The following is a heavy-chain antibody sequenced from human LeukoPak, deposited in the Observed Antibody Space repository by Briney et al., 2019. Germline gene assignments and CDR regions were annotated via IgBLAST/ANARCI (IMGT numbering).Heavy chain of an antibody. CDR3: ARTLIAAPVDY. CDR2: INTHSGGT. CDR1: GYTFTDYY. D-gene: IGHD6-6*01. J-gene: IGHJ4*02. Sequence: ASVKVSCKASGYTFTDYYMHWVRQAPGQRLEWMGWINTHSGGTSYAQKFQGRVPMTRDTSISTAYMDLNRLRSDDTAVYYCARTLIAAPVDYWGQGTLVTVSS. V-gene: IGHV1-2*02.